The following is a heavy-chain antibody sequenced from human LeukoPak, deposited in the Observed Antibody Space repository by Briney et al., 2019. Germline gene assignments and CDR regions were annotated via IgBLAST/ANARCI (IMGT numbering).Heavy chain of an antibody. V-gene: IGHV4-59*08. Sequence: SETLSLTCTVSGGSVSSYYWSWIRQPPGKELEWLGYIYYSGSTNYNPSLESRVTISVDSSKNQFSLNLSSVTAADAAVYYCARHSSLGHFDFWGQGTLVTVSS. CDR3: ARHSSLGHFDF. J-gene: IGHJ4*02. CDR2: IYYSGST. CDR1: GGSVSSYY.